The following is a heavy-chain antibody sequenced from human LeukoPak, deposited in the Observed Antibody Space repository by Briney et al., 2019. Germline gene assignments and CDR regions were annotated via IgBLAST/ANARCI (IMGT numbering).Heavy chain of an antibody. V-gene: IGHV3-23*01. CDR3: AKDHSFWQDYYDSSGYTFDY. Sequence: PGGSLRLSCAASVFTFSSYAMIWVRQSPGKGLECLSSISCSGGSTYYADSVKGRFTISRDNSKNTLYLQMNSLRAEDTAVYYCAKDHSFWQDYYDSSGYTFDYWGQGTLVTVSS. D-gene: IGHD3-22*01. CDR2: ISCSGGST. J-gene: IGHJ4*02. CDR1: VFTFSSYA.